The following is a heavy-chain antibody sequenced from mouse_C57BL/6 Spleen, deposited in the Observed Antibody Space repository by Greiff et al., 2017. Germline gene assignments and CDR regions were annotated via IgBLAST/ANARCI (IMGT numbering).Heavy chain of an antibody. CDR3: ARSGDPQAMDY. J-gene: IGHJ4*01. Sequence: LVESGAELVRPGTSVKVSCKASGYAFTNYLIEWVKQRPGQGLEWIGVINPGSGGTNYNEKFKGKATLTADKSSSTAYMQLSSLTSEDSAVYFCARSGDPQAMDYWGQGTSVTVSS. V-gene: IGHV1-54*01. CDR1: GYAFTNYL. CDR2: INPGSGGT. D-gene: IGHD3-1*01.